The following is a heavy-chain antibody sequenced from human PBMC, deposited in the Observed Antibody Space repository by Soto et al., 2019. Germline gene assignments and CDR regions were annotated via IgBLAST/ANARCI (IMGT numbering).Heavy chain of an antibody. Sequence: QITLKESGPTLVKPTQILTLTCTFSGFSLSTRGVGVGWIRQPPGKALEWLALVYWDDDIWYSPSLKSRLTITKDTSKDQAVLTMTTMDPVDTATYYCAHRPDGYKYDFNYWGQGTLVTVSS. CDR2: VYWDDDI. D-gene: IGHD5-12*01. V-gene: IGHV2-5*02. CDR1: GFSLSTRGVG. CDR3: AHRPDGYKYDFNY. J-gene: IGHJ4*02.